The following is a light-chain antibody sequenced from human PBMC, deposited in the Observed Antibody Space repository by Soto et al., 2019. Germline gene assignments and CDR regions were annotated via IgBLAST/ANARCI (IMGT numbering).Light chain of an antibody. Sequence: ERASLSCRASQSVSSEKLAWYQQKPGQAPRLLIFGASGRATGIPERFSGSGSGTDFSLTISRLEPEDSAVYYCQQYGSSLLTFGGGTKVDIK. J-gene: IGKJ4*01. CDR1: QSVSSEK. V-gene: IGKV3-20*01. CDR2: GAS. CDR3: QQYGSSLLT.